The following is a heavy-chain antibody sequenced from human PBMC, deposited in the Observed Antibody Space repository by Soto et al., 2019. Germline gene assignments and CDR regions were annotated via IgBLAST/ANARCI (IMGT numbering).Heavy chain of an antibody. J-gene: IGHJ5*02. Sequence: GGSLRLSCAASGFTFSSYAMHWVRQAPGKGLEWVAVISYDGSNKYYADSVKGRFTISRDNSKNTLYLQMNSLRAEDTAVYYCARGGPRDDILTGYIGDNPYNWFDPWGQGTLVTVSS. V-gene: IGHV3-30-3*01. D-gene: IGHD3-9*01. CDR2: ISYDGSNK. CDR3: ARGGPRDDILTGYIGDNPYNWFDP. CDR1: GFTFSSYA.